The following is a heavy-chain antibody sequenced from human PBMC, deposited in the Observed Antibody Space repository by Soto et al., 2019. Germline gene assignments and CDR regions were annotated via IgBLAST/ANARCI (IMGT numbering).Heavy chain of an antibody. CDR1: GFTFSTYS. V-gene: IGHV3-21*01. CDR3: AREYTAWPLAYGLDV. D-gene: IGHD2-2*02. Sequence: TGGSLRLSCVGSGFTFSTYSINWVRQAPGKGLEWVSSISSRSDIYYADSVKGRFTISRDNAKNSVSLQMNSLRAEDTAVYYCAREYTAWPLAYGLDVWGQGTTVTVSS. J-gene: IGHJ6*02. CDR2: ISSRSDI.